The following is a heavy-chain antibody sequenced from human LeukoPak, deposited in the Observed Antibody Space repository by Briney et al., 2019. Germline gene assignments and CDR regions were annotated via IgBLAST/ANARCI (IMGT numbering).Heavy chain of an antibody. CDR2: IYYSGST. CDR1: GGSISSYY. J-gene: IGHJ6*03. CDR3: ARGFRSSSSSHYYYYYMDV. D-gene: IGHD6-6*01. V-gene: IGHV4-59*01. Sequence: KSSETLSLTCTVSGGSISSYYLSWIRQPPGKGLEWIGYIYYSGSTNYNPSLKSRVTISVDTSKNQFSLKLSSVTAADTAVYYCARGFRSSSSSHYYYYYMDVWGKGTTVTVSS.